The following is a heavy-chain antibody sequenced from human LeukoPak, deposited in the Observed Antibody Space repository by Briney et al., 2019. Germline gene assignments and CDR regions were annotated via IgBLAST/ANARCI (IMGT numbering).Heavy chain of an antibody. J-gene: IGHJ5*02. CDR1: GGSISSYY. Sequence: SETLSLTCTVSGGSISSYYWSWIRQPAGKGLEWIGRIYTSGSTNYNPSLKSRVTMSVDTSKNQFSLKLSSVTAADTAVYYCARGPLYYDILTGYSPYNWFDPWGQETLVTVSS. CDR3: ARGPLYYDILTGYSPYNWFDP. V-gene: IGHV4-4*07. D-gene: IGHD3-9*01. CDR2: IYTSGST.